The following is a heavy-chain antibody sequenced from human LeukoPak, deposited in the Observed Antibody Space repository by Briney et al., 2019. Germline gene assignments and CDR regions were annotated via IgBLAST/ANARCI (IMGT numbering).Heavy chain of an antibody. CDR2: IYYSGST. V-gene: IGHV4-39*01. J-gene: IGHJ4*02. CDR1: GGPISSSSYY. D-gene: IGHD6-13*01. Sequence: PSETLSLTCTVSGGPISSSSYYWGWIRQPPGKGLEWIGSIYYSGSTYYNPSLKSRVTISVDTSKNQFSLKLSSVTAADTAVYYCARTLYSSSWFFDYWGQGTLVTVSS. CDR3: ARTLYSSSWFFDY.